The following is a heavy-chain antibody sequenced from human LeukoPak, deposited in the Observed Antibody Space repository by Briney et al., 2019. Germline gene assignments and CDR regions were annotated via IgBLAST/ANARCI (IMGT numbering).Heavy chain of an antibody. Sequence: ASVEVSCKASGYTFTGYYMHWVRQAPGQGLEWMGWINPNSGGTNYAQQFQGRVTMTRDTSISTAYMELSRLRSDDTAVYYCARGTSSGYDQWGQGTRLTVSS. CDR3: ARGTSSGYDQ. CDR1: GYTFTGYY. V-gene: IGHV1-2*02. J-gene: IGHJ1*01. CDR2: INPNSGGT. D-gene: IGHD5-12*01.